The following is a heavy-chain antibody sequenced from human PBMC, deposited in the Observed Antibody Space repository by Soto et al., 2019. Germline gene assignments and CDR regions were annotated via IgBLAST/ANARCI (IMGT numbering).Heavy chain of an antibody. J-gene: IGHJ6*02. D-gene: IGHD2-15*01. CDR2: MIPIFGTA. CDR1: GGTFSSYA. CDR3: ARSQGGSSSLDIYYYFYYGMDV. V-gene: IGHV1-69*01. Sequence: QVQLVQSGAEVKKPGSSVKVSCKAPGGTFSSYAISWVRQAPGQGLEWMGGMIPIFGTANYAQKFQGRVTITADESKGTGYMELSSIRAEDRDAYYCARSQGGSSSLDIYYYFYYGMDVGAQEPTVTVSS.